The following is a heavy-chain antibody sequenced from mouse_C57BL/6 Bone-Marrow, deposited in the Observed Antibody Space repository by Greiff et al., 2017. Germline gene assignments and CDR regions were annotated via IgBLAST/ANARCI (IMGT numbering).Heavy chain of an antibody. D-gene: IGHD2-3*01. CDR2: FDPPDSYT. Sequence: QVQLKQPGAELVMPGASVKLSCKASGHTFTSYWTHWVKQRPGQGLEWIGEFDPPDSYTNYNQKFKGKSTLTVDNSSSTAYMQRSSLTSEDAAVYYCARGWLLRLDYWGQGTTLTVSS. CDR1: GHTFTSYW. J-gene: IGHJ2*01. V-gene: IGHV1-69*01. CDR3: ARGWLLRLDY.